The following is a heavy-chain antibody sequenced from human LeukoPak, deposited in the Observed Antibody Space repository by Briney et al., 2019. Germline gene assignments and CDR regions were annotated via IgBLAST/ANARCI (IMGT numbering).Heavy chain of an antibody. V-gene: IGHV3-30*14. CDR3: ARGGSYLSAFDI. Sequence: GGSLRLSCAASGSTFSSYAMHWVRQAPGKGLEWVAVISYDGSNKYYADSVKGRFTISRDNSKNTLYLQMNSLRGEDMAVYYCARGGSYLSAFDIWGQGTMVTVSS. CDR2: ISYDGSNK. J-gene: IGHJ3*02. CDR1: GSTFSSYA. D-gene: IGHD1-26*01.